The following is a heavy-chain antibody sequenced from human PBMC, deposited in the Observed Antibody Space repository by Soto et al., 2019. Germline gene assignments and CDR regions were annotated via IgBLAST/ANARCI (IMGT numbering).Heavy chain of an antibody. J-gene: IGHJ5*02. CDR1: GGSFSGYY. D-gene: IGHD2-2*01. Sequence: SETLSLTCAVYGGSFSGYYWSWIRQPPGKGLEWIGEINHSGSTNYNPSLKSRVTISVDTSKNQFSLKLSSVTAADTAVYYCARVRDIVVVPAAIQSWFDPWGQGTLVTVS. V-gene: IGHV4-34*01. CDR3: ARVRDIVVVPAAIQSWFDP. CDR2: INHSGST.